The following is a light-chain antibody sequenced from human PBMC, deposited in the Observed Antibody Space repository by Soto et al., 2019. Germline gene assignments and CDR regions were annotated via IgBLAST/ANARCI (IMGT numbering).Light chain of an antibody. V-gene: IGLV1-40*01. J-gene: IGLJ1*01. CDR2: GSG. CDR1: SSNIGAGYV. Sequence: QSVLTQPPSVSGAPGQGVTIFCTGSSSNIGAGYVVNWYKQVPGTAPKLLIYGSGNRPSGIPDRFSGSKSGTSASLAITGLQAGDEADYYCQSYDSSLRGGVFGAGTKVTVL. CDR3: QSYDSSLRGGV.